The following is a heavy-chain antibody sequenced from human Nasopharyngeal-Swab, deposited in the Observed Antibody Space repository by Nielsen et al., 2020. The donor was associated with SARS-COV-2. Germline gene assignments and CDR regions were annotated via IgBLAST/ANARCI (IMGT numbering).Heavy chain of an antibody. CDR1: GFTFSSYP. D-gene: IGHD6-19*01. V-gene: IGHV3-23*01. Sequence: GGSLRLSCAASGFTFSSYPMSWVRQAPGKGLEWVSSISGSSGRTSYADSVKGRFTISRDNSKNTLYLQMNSLRAEDTAVYYCARDDNLEKWVGSDYWGQGTLVTVSS. CDR3: ARDDNLEKWVGSDY. CDR2: ISGSSGRT. J-gene: IGHJ4*01.